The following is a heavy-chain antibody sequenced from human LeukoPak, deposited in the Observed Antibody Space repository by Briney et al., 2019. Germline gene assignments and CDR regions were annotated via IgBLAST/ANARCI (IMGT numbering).Heavy chain of an antibody. Sequence: GSSVKVSCKASGGTFSSYAISWVRQAPGQGLEWMGRIIPILGIANYAQKFQGRVTITADKSTSTAYMELSGLRSEDTAVYYCARLLEGMITFGASDYWGQGTLVTVSS. CDR2: IIPILGIA. CDR1: GGTFSSYA. J-gene: IGHJ4*02. V-gene: IGHV1-69*04. CDR3: ARLLEGMITFGASDY. D-gene: IGHD3-16*01.